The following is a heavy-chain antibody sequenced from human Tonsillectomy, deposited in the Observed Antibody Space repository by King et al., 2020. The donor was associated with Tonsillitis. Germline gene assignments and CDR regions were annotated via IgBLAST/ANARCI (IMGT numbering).Heavy chain of an antibody. CDR1: GFTFSRYA. CDR2: ISYDGRNK. CDR3: ARAEVLSCSSTTCYSGYFEY. J-gene: IGHJ4*02. V-gene: IGHV3-30-3*01. Sequence: VQLVESGGGVVQPGRSLRLSCATSGFTFSRYAMHWVRPAPGKGLAWVALISYDGRNKYYADSVKGRFTISSDNSKSTLSLQMNSLRTEETALYYCARAEVLSCSSTTCYSGYFEYWGQGTLVTVSS. D-gene: IGHD2-2*02.